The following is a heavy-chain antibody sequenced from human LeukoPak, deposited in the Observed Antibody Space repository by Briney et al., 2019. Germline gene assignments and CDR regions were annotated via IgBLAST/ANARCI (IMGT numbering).Heavy chain of an antibody. J-gene: IGHJ4*02. CDR1: GFTFSSFG. CDR2: VSTGSSYM. Sequence: GGSLRLSCAASGFTFSSFGMNWVRQAPGKGLEWVSSVSTGSSYMYYADSVRGRFTISRDNAKNSLYLQTNSLRAEDTAVYYCARLTVTTFPFFDYWGQGTLVTVSS. CDR3: ARLTVTTFPFFDY. V-gene: IGHV3-21*01. D-gene: IGHD4-17*01.